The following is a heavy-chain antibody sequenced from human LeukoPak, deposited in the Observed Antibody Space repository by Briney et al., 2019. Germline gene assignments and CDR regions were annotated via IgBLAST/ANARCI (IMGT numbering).Heavy chain of an antibody. Sequence: GGSLRLSCAASGFTFTNYGMHWVRQAPGKGLEWVSSISSSSSYIYYADSVKGRFTISRDNAKNSLYLQMNSLRAEDTAVYYCARYSSGWPGYFDYWGQGTLVTVSS. CDR2: ISSSSSYI. J-gene: IGHJ4*02. V-gene: IGHV3-21*01. CDR3: ARYSSGWPGYFDY. CDR1: GFTFTNYG. D-gene: IGHD6-25*01.